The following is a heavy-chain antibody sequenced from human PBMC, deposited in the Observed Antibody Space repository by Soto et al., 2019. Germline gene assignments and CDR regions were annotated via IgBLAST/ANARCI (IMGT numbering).Heavy chain of an antibody. J-gene: IGHJ4*02. D-gene: IGHD6-13*01. V-gene: IGHV4-31*03. Sequence: QVQLQESGPGLVKPSQTLSLTCTVSGCSISSGGYYWSWIRQHPGKGLEWIGHIYYSGSTYYNPSLKSRVTISVDKSKNQFSLKLSSVTAADTAVYYCARGGIAAAAPPDYWGQGTLVTVSS. CDR2: IYYSGST. CDR3: ARGGIAAAAPPDY. CDR1: GCSISSGGYY.